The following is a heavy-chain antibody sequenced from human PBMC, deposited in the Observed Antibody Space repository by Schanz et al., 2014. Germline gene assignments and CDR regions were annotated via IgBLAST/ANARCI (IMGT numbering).Heavy chain of an antibody. J-gene: IGHJ4*02. Sequence: EVQLVESGGGLVQPGGSLRLSCAASGFSIRNHDMHWVRQATGAGLDWVSAIGTAGDTFYLDSVKGRFTISRENAKNSLYLQMNSLRAGDTAVYYCARVPYGSGSYWDYWGQGTLVTVSS. CDR1: GFSIRNHD. D-gene: IGHD3-10*01. CDR2: IGTAGDT. CDR3: ARVPYGSGSYWDY. V-gene: IGHV3-13*01.